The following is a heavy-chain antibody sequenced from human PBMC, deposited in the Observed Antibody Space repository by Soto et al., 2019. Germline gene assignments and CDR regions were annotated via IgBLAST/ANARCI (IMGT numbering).Heavy chain of an antibody. Sequence: QVQLVQSGAEVKKPGASVKVSCKASGYTFTSYYVHWIRQAPGQGLEWMGIINASGGRTTYAPKFQGRVTTLRYTSTTTVYMELSSLTSEDTATYCYGSILPPATFDSWGQGTLVTVSS. CDR3: GSILPPATFDS. CDR2: INASGGRT. J-gene: IGHJ4*02. V-gene: IGHV1-46*03. CDR1: GYTFTSYY. D-gene: IGHD2-21*02.